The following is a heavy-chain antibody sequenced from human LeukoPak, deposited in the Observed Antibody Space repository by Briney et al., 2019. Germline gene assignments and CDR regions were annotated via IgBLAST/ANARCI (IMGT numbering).Heavy chain of an antibody. V-gene: IGHV4-34*01. CDR1: GGSFSGYY. CDR3: ASGRDSSSWYFDY. D-gene: IGHD6-13*01. J-gene: IGHJ4*02. Sequence: SETLSLTCAVYGGSFSGYYWSWIRQPPGKGLEWIGEINHSGSTNYNPSLKSRVTISVDTSKNQFSLKLSSVTAADTAVYYCASGRDSSSWYFDYWGQGTLVTVSS. CDR2: INHSGST.